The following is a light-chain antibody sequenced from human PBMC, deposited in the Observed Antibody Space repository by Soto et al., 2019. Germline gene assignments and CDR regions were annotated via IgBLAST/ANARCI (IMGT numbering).Light chain of an antibody. CDR2: SES. J-gene: IGKJ5*01. CDR3: QQYGNSPPET. V-gene: IGKV3-20*01. CDR1: QSISGTY. Sequence: DIVLTQSPGTLSLASCERATPSFSTSQSISGTYLAWYQQKPGQAPRLLIYSESTRATGIPDRFSGSGSGTDFTLTISRLEPEDFAVYYCQQYGNSPPETFGQGTRLEIK.